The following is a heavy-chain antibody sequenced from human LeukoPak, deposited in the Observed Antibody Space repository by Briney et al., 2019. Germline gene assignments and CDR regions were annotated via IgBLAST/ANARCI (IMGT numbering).Heavy chain of an antibody. CDR1: GFTVSSNY. CDR2: ISGIGGKT. CDR3: AKETARPAGVFEY. V-gene: IGHV3-23*01. D-gene: IGHD1-14*01. Sequence: GGSLRLSCAASGFTVSSNYMSWVRQAPGKGLEWVSAISGIGGKTYYADSVKGRFTISRDNTKNTLYLQMNSLRAEDTAVYYCAKETARPAGVFEYWGQGTRVTVSS. J-gene: IGHJ4*02.